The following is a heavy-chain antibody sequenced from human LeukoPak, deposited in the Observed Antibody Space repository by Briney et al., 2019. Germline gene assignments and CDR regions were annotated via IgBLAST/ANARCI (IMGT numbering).Heavy chain of an antibody. CDR2: IYHSGET. V-gene: IGHV4-59*01. Sequence: SETLSLTCAVYGGSFSGYYWSWIRQPPGKGLEWIGYIYHSGETNYNPSLKSRVTISVDTSKNQFSLKLSSVTAADTAVYYCARGFYYDSSGTISDAFDIWGQGTMVTVSS. CDR1: GGSFSGYY. D-gene: IGHD3-22*01. CDR3: ARGFYYDSSGTISDAFDI. J-gene: IGHJ3*02.